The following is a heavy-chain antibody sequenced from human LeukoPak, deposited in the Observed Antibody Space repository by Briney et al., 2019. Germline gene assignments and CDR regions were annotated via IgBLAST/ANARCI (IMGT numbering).Heavy chain of an antibody. CDR3: ARHADIVVVVAAKGGAFDI. CDR1: GGSVTSYY. D-gene: IGHD2-15*01. V-gene: IGHV4-59*08. J-gene: IGHJ3*02. Sequence: SETLSLTCSVSGGSVTSYYWSWIRQPPGKGLEWIGHIHYSGSNNYNPSLKSRVTMFVDKSKNQISLRLSSVTAADTAVYYCARHADIVVVVAAKGGAFDIWGQGTMVTVSS. CDR2: IHYSGSN.